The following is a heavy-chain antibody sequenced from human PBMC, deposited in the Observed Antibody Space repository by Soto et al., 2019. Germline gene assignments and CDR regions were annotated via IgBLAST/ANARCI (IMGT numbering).Heavy chain of an antibody. CDR2: IASHDGST. D-gene: IGHD3-22*01. J-gene: IGHJ4*02. Sequence: SVKVSCEASGYTFTSYGLNWVRRAPGQGLEWMGRIASHDGSTVSAQSFQGRLTLTRDTFTNTAYLELGALTSDDTGLYFCWRNDGDDSTNFWGQGTLVTVSS. CDR3: WRNDGDDSTNF. CDR1: GYTFTSYG. V-gene: IGHV1-18*04.